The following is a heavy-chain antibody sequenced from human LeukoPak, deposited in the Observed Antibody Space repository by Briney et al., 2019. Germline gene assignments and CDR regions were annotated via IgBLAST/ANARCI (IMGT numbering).Heavy chain of an antibody. CDR1: GFTFSSSP. D-gene: IGHD5-18*01. Sequence: GGSLRLSCSASGFTFSSSPMHWVRQAPGKGLEYVSGISSNGVTTYYADSVKGRFTISRDNSKNTLCLQMSSLRPEDTAMYYCVKRGYIYGYDYWGQGSLVTVSS. CDR3: VKRGYIYGYDY. CDR2: ISSNGVTT. J-gene: IGHJ4*02. V-gene: IGHV3-64D*06.